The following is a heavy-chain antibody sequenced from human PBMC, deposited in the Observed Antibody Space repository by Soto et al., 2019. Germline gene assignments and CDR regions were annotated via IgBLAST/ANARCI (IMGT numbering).Heavy chain of an antibody. CDR1: GYTFTGYY. D-gene: IGHD3-10*01. CDR3: ARVIRRGQGSRGGWFDP. J-gene: IGHJ5*02. CDR2: INPNSGGT. Sequence: ASVKVSCKASGYTFTGYYMHWVRQAPGQGLEWMGWINPNSGGTNYAQKFQGRVTMTRDTSISTAYMELSRLRSDDTAVYYCARVIRRGQGSRGGWFDPWGQGTLVTVSS. V-gene: IGHV1-2*02.